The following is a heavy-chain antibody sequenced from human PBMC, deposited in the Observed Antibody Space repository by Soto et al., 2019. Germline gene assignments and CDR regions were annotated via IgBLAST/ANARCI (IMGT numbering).Heavy chain of an antibody. CDR2: ISGSGGST. J-gene: IGHJ3*02. Sequence: PGGSLRLSCAASGFTFSSYAMSWVRQAPGKGLEWVSAISGSGGSTYYADSVKGRFTISRDNSKNTLYLQMNSLRAEDTAVYYCAKDLITMIVVVSEDDAFDIWGQGTMVTVSS. D-gene: IGHD3-22*01. V-gene: IGHV3-23*01. CDR3: AKDLITMIVVVSEDDAFDI. CDR1: GFTFSSYA.